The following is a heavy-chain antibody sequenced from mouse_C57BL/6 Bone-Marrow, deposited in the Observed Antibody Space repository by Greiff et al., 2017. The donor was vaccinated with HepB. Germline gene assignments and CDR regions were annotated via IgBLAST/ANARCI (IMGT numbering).Heavy chain of an antibody. V-gene: IGHV14-4*01. J-gene: IGHJ1*03. CDR1: GFNIKDDY. D-gene: IGHD1-1*01. CDR3: ATEGYYYVGYFDV. CDR2: IDPENGDT. Sequence: VQLQQSGAELVRPGASVKLSCTASGFNIKDDYMHWVKQWPEQGLEWMGWIDPENGDTEYASKFQGKATITADTSANTAYLQLSILTSEDTAVYYCATEGYYYVGYFDVWGTGTTVTVAS.